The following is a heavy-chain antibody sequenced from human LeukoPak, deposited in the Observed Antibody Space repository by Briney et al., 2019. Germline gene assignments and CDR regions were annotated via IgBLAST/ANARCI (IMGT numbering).Heavy chain of an antibody. D-gene: IGHD5-24*01. Sequence: PSETLSLTCTVSGGSISGNYWSWIRQPAGMGLEWIGRLYYSGSTKYNPSLKSRVTISVDTSKNQFSLKLSSVTAADTAVYYCARGARAGYNLEPFDYWGQGTLVTVSS. J-gene: IGHJ4*02. CDR1: GGSISGNY. CDR2: LYYSGST. V-gene: IGHV4-4*07. CDR3: ARGARAGYNLEPFDY.